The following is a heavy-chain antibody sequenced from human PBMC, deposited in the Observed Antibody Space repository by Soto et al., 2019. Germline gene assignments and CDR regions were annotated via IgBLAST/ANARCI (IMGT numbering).Heavy chain of an antibody. CDR3: ARVRHSRDIDS. CDR2: IFYSGST. V-gene: IGHV4-59*01. CDR1: GGSISSYY. J-gene: IGHJ4*02. Sequence: SETLSLTCTVSGGSISSYYWSWIRQPPGKGLEWIGYIFYSGSTTYNPSLKSRVSISVDTSKEHFSLKMSSVTAADTAVYYCARVRHSRDIDSWGQGTLVTVSS. D-gene: IGHD3-22*01.